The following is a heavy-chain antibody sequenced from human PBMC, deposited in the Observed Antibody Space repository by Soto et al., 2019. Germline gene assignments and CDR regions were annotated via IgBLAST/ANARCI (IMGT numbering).Heavy chain of an antibody. V-gene: IGHV4-39*01. D-gene: IGHD3-10*01. CDR1: GGSISSSSYY. CDR2: IYYSGST. J-gene: IGHJ5*02. Sequence: SETLSLTCTVSGGSISSSSYYWGWIRQPPGKGLEWIGSIYYSGSTYYNPSLKSRVTISVDTSKNQFSLKLSSVTAADTAVYYCVNTMVRGVVRGEWDWFDPWGQGTLVTVSS. CDR3: VNTMVRGVVRGEWDWFDP.